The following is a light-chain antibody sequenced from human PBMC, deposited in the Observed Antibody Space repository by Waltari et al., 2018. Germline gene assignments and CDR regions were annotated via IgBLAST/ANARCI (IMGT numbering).Light chain of an antibody. J-gene: IGKJ2*01. Sequence: DIQMTQSTSFVSASVGDRVTITCRASQGISSRLAWYQQKPGKAPKLLFYTASTLQSGVPSWFSGSGSGTEFTLIITTLQPEDFATYFCLQAYSFPRTFGQGTKLEIK. CDR1: QGISSR. V-gene: IGKV1-12*01. CDR2: TAS. CDR3: LQAYSFPRT.